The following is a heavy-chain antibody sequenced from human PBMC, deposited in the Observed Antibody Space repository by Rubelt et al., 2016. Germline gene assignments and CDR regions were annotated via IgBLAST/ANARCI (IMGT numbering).Heavy chain of an antibody. D-gene: IGHD6-13*01. V-gene: IGHV4-59*12. Sequence: QVQLQESGPGLVKPSETLSLTCTVSGGSISSYYWSWIRQPPGKGLEWIGYIYYSGSTNYNPSLKSRVTLSVDTSKNQFSLKLSSVTAADTAVYYCARGAAAGEYYYYYYGMDVWGQGTTVTVSS. CDR1: GGSISSYY. J-gene: IGHJ6*02. CDR3: ARGAAAGEYYYYYYGMDV. CDR2: IYYSGST.